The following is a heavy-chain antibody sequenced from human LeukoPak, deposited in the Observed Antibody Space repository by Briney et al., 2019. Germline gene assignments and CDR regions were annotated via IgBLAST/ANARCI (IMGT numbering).Heavy chain of an antibody. V-gene: IGHV3-48*02. CDR1: GFTFSSYG. CDR2: ISSSGINT. J-gene: IGHJ4*02. CDR3: ARWESGNYLIFDY. Sequence: GGSLRLSCAASGFTFSSYGMNWVRQAPGKGLEWVSYISSSGINTYYADSVKGRFTISRDNAKNSVYLQMNSLRDEDTAVYYCARWESGNYLIFDYWGQGTLVTVSS. D-gene: IGHD1-26*01.